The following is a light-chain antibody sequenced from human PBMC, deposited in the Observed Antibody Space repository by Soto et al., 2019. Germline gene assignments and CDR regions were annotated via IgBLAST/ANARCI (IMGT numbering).Light chain of an antibody. CDR3: LQDYNYPPT. J-gene: IGKJ1*01. CDR1: QSVSSY. Sequence: EIVSTQSPATLSLSPGERATLSCRASQSVSSYLAWYQQKPGQAPRLLIYDASNRATGIPAGFSGSGSGTDFTLTISSLQPEDCATYYCLQDYNYPPTFGPGTKVDI. CDR2: DAS. V-gene: IGKV3-11*01.